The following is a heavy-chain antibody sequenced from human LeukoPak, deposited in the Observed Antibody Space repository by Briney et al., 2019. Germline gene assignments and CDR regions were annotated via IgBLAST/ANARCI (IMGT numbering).Heavy chain of an antibody. D-gene: IGHD3/OR15-3a*01. V-gene: IGHV4-38-2*02. CDR3: ARQTGSGLFTLP. CDR2: IYYSGNT. CDR1: GYSISSGYY. Sequence: SETLSLTCSVSGYSISSGYYWGWIRQPPGKGLEWIGSIYYSGNTYYNASLKSQVSISIDTSKNQISLRLTSVTATDTATYYCARQTGSGLFTLPGGQGTLVTVSS. J-gene: IGHJ4*02.